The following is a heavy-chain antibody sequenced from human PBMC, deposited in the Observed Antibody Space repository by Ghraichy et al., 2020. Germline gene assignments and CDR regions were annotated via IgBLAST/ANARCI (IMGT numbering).Heavy chain of an antibody. D-gene: IGHD1-1*01. J-gene: IGHJ3*02. CDR1: GYTFTSYD. CDR3: ASMSVWNDVAAFDI. Sequence: ASVKVSCKASGYTFTSYDINWVRQATGQGLEWMGWMNPNSGNTGYAQKFQGRVTMTRNTSISTAYMELSSLRSEDTAVYYCASMSVWNDVAAFDIWGQGTMVTVSS. V-gene: IGHV1-8*01. CDR2: MNPNSGNT.